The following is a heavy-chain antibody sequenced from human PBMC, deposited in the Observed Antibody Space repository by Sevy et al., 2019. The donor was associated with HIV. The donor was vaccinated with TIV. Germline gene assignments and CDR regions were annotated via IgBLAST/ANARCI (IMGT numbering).Heavy chain of an antibody. CDR3: ARGYDAGPLIY. CDR1: GGSFSADY. V-gene: IGHV4-34*01. CDR2: INHSGST. J-gene: IGHJ4*01. Sequence: SETLSLTCTVYGGSFSADYWTWIRQPPGKGLEWIGEINHSGSTNYDPSLKSRVTISLDTSKNQFSLRLTSVTAADTAVFYCARGYDAGPLIYWGHGTLVTVSS. D-gene: IGHD3-22*01.